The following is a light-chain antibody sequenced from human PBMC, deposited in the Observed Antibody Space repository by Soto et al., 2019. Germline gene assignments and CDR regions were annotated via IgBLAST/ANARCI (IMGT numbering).Light chain of an antibody. CDR3: HQYGSSSWT. Sequence: EIVMTQSPATLSVSPVERATLSCRAGQGVTTNFAWYQQKSGQSPRLLIYGASSRATGIPDRFSGSGSETDFTLTISRLEPEDFAVYYCHQYGSSSWTFGQGTKVDIK. CDR2: GAS. J-gene: IGKJ1*01. CDR1: QGVTTN. V-gene: IGKV3-20*01.